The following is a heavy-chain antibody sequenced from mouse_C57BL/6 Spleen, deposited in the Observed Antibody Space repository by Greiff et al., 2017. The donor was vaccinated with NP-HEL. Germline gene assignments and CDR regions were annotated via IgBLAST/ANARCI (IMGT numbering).Heavy chain of an antibody. D-gene: IGHD3-2*02. J-gene: IGHJ4*01. CDR1: GYSITSGYY. Sequence: EVQLQQSGPGLVKPSQSLSLTCSVTGYSITSGYYWNWIRQFPGNKLEWMGYISYDGSNNYNPSLKNRISITRDTSKNQFFLKLNSVTTEDTATYYCAPTAQSYAMDYWGQGTSVTVSS. CDR2: ISYDGSN. V-gene: IGHV3-6*01. CDR3: APTAQSYAMDY.